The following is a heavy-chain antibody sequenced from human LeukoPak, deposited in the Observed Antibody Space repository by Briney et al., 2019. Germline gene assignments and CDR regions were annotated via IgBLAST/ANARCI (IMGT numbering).Heavy chain of an antibody. V-gene: IGHV4-61*02. J-gene: IGHJ5*02. CDR1: GGSISSGSYY. Sequence: PSETLSLTCTVSGGSISSGSYYWSWIRQPAGKGLEWIGRIYTSGSTNYNPSLKSRVTISVDTSKNQFSLKLSSVTAADTAVYYCVRGRGTAVTTGNWFDPWGQGTLVTVSS. CDR3: VRGRGTAVTTGNWFDP. D-gene: IGHD4-17*01. CDR2: IYTSGST.